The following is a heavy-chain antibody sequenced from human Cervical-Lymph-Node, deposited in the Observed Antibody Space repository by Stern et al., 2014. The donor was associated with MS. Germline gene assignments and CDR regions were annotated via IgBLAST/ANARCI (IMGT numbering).Heavy chain of an antibody. J-gene: IGHJ6*02. CDR2: NFSSGST. CDR3: AREHYYGAGSQHGMDV. D-gene: IGHD3-10*01. CDR1: SGSISSGGYH. Sequence: QVQLQESGPGLVKPSQTLSLTCTVSSGSISSGGYHRAWIRQYPRRGLEWIGYNFSSGSTFYNPPLKSPSTISLDTSKNQFFLRLTSVTAADTAVYYCAREHYYGAGSQHGMDVWGQGTTVTVSS. V-gene: IGHV4-31*01.